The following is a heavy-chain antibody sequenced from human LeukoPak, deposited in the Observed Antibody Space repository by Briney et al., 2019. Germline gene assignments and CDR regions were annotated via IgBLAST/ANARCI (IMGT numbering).Heavy chain of an antibody. V-gene: IGHV4-39*07. Sequence: SETLSLTCTVSGGSISSNSNYWGWIRQPPGKGLEWIGSIYYSGSTYYNPPLKSRVTISLDTSKNQFSLKLSSVTAADTAVYYCARAYGGNSQYFQHWGQGTLVTVSS. D-gene: IGHD4-23*01. J-gene: IGHJ1*01. CDR3: ARAYGGNSQYFQH. CDR2: IYYSGST. CDR1: GGSISSNSNY.